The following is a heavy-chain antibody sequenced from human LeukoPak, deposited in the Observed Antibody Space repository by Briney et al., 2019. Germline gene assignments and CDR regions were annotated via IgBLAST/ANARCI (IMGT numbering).Heavy chain of an antibody. V-gene: IGHV3-23*01. CDR2: ISGSGDTT. CDR1: GFTFSNYV. CDR3: AKTGGSGSYYSSLDY. D-gene: IGHD3-10*01. J-gene: IGHJ4*02. Sequence: GGPLRLSCAASGFTFSNYVISCVREAPGKGLEWVSAISGSGDTTYYEDSVKGRFTISRDNSKNTLFLQMSTLRAEDTAVYYCAKTGGSGSYYSSLDYWGQGTLVTVSS.